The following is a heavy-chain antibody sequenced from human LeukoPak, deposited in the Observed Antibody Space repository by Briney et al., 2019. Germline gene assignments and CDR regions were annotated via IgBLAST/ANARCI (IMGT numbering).Heavy chain of an antibody. J-gene: IGHJ4*02. D-gene: IGHD1-26*01. V-gene: IGHV3-21*01. CDR1: GFAFRSYT. Sequence: GGSLRLSCAASGFAFRSYTMDWVRQAPGKGLEWVSSISSGGNYVYYADSLKGRFTISRDNAKNSLYLEMNSLRAEDTAVYYCARHHPPGRHNEPFQSQWGQGTLVTVSS. CDR3: ARHHPPGRHNEPFQSQ. CDR2: ISSGGNYV.